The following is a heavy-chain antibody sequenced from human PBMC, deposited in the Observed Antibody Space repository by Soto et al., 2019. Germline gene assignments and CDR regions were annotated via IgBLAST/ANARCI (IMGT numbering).Heavy chain of an antibody. CDR2: IWYDGSNK. CDR1: GFTFSSYG. CDR3: ARDHYYDTSGYSAWFDY. V-gene: IGHV3-33*01. Sequence: GGSLRLSCAASGFTFSSYGMHWVRQAPGKGLEWVAVIWYDGSNKYYADSVQGRFTISRDNSKNTLYLQMNSLRAEDTAVYYCARDHYYDTSGYSAWFDYLGQGNLVTVS. J-gene: IGHJ4*02. D-gene: IGHD3-22*01.